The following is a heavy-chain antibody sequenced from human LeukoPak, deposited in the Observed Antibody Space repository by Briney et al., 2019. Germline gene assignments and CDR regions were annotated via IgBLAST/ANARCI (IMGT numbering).Heavy chain of an antibody. CDR3: ARDLTQLALFDY. CDR2: SWYDGSNK. Sequence: PGGSLRLSCAASGFTFSNYGMHWGRQGPGKGLEWVAVSWYDGSNKYYADSVKGRFTLSRDNSKNTLFLQMNSLRPEDTAVYFCARDLTQLALFDYWGQGTLVTVSS. V-gene: IGHV3-33*01. J-gene: IGHJ4*02. D-gene: IGHD6-13*01. CDR1: GFTFSNYG.